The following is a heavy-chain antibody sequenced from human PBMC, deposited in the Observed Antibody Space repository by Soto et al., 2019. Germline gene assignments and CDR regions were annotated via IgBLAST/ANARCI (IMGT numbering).Heavy chain of an antibody. CDR1: GGSILNGGHY. J-gene: IGHJ4*02. D-gene: IGHD4-17*01. Sequence: PSETLSLTCTVSGGSILNGGHYWTWIRQHPGKGLEWIGKIFFSGNTHYNPALKSRLTFSVDTAKNQFSLRLTSVTAADTATYYCARDNYGGMLDYWDPGTLVTVSS. CDR3: ARDNYGGMLDY. CDR2: IFFSGNT. V-gene: IGHV4-31*03.